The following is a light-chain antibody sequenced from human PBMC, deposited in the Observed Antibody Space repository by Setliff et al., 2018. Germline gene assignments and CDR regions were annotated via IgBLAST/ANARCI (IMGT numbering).Light chain of an antibody. V-gene: IGLV2-14*01. CDR3: CSCTSNITPYV. CDR2: DVS. J-gene: IGLJ1*01. Sequence: SALTQPASVSGSPGQSITISCTGTSSDVGAYNCISWYQHHPDKAPKLLIYDVSNRPSGVSSRFSGSKSGNTASLTISGLHAEDEADYFCCSCTSNITPYVFGTGTKVTVL. CDR1: SSDVGAYNC.